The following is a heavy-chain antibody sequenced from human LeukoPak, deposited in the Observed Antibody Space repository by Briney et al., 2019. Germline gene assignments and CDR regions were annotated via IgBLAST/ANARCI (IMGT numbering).Heavy chain of an antibody. Sequence: ASVKVSCKASGYTFTGYYMHWVRQAPGQGLEWMGWINPNSGGTNYAQKFQGRVTMTRDTSISTAYMELSSLRSEDTAVYYCARRGYYDSSGLDYWGQGTLVTVSS. CDR1: GYTFTGYY. J-gene: IGHJ4*02. CDR3: ARRGYYDSSGLDY. D-gene: IGHD3-22*01. V-gene: IGHV1-2*02. CDR2: INPNSGGT.